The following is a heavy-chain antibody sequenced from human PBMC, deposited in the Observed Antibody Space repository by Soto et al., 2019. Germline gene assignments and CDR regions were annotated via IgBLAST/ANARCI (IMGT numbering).Heavy chain of an antibody. CDR3: ATLWGQD. CDR2: IYYSGST. J-gene: IGHJ4*02. D-gene: IGHD3-10*01. Sequence: QLQLQESGPGLVKPSETLSLTCTVSGGSISSSSYYWGWIRQPPGKGLEWIGRIYYSGSTYYNPSPKSRVPISLDTSKNQFSLKLTSVTAADTAVYYCATLWGQDWGQGTLVTVSS. CDR1: GGSISSSSYY. V-gene: IGHV4-39*01.